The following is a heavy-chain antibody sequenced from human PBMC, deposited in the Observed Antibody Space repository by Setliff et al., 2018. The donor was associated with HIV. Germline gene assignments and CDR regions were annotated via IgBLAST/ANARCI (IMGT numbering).Heavy chain of an antibody. CDR2: ITWSSGTI. J-gene: IGHJ3*02. V-gene: IGHV3-9*01. CDR1: GFNFDDYA. CDR3: AKDYGDGHNWGAFDI. D-gene: IGHD1-1*01. Sequence: SLKISCAASGFNFDDYAMHWGRQVPGKGPEWVSGITWSSGTIAYADSVKGRSTTSRDNAKKYVYLQMNSLRVEDTALYFCAKDYGDGHNWGAFDIWGQGTMVTVSS.